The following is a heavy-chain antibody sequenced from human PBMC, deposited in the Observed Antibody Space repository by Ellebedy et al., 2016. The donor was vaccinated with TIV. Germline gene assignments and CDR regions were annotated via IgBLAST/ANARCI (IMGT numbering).Heavy chain of an antibody. V-gene: IGHV3-7*01. CDR2: INQDATKT. CDR1: GFSFSSYW. D-gene: IGHD4-17*01. CDR3: ATDGSYGDYLSPQHAFTI. J-gene: IGHJ3*02. Sequence: GESLKISCAASGFSFSSYWMSWVRQAPGKGLEWVANINQDATKTFYVDSVEGRFTISRDNAKNSLFLQMNSLGAEDTAVYYCATDGSYGDYLSPQHAFTIWGQGTMVTVSS.